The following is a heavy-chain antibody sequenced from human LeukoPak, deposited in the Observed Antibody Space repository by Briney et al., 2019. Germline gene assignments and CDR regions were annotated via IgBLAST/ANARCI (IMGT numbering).Heavy chain of an antibody. J-gene: IGHJ6*02. D-gene: IGHD5-24*01. CDR2: INPNSGGT. Sequence: EASVKVSCKASGYTFTGYYMHWVRQAPGQGLEWMGWINPNSGGTNYAQKFQGRVTMTRDTSISTAYMELSRLRSDDTAVYYCARDLEMATIFSFGYYYYSMDVWGQGTTVTVSS. CDR1: GYTFTGYY. CDR3: ARDLEMATIFSFGYYYYSMDV. V-gene: IGHV1-2*02.